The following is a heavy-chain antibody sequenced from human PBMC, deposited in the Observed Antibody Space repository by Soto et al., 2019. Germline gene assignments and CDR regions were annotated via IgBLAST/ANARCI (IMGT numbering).Heavy chain of an antibody. CDR1: GGSISSGGYD. J-gene: IGHJ2*01. CDR2: IYYSGST. D-gene: IGHD5-12*01. V-gene: IGHV4-31*03. CDR3: ARDGREGYGSWYFDL. Sequence: QVQLQESGPGLVKPSQTLSLTCTVSGGSISSGGYDWSWIRQHPGKVLEWIGYIYYSGSTYYNPSLKSRVTISVDTSKNQFSLKVSSVTAADMAVYYCARDGREGYGSWYFDLWGRGTLVTVSS.